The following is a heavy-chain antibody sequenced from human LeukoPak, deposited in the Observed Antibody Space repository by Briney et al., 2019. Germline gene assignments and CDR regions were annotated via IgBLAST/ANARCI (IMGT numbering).Heavy chain of an antibody. D-gene: IGHD3-10*01. CDR2: IYSGGST. CDR1: GFTVSSNY. J-gene: IGHJ4*02. CDR3: ARDMVRGVSFDY. Sequence: GGSLRLSCAASGFTVSSNYMRWVRQATGRGLEWVSVIYSGGSTYYADSVKGRFTISRDNSKNTLYLQMNSLRAEDTAVYYCARDMVRGVSFDYWGQGTLVTVSS. V-gene: IGHV3-66*02.